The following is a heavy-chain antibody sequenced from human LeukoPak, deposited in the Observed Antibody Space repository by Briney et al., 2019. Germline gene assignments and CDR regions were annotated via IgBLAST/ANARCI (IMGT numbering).Heavy chain of an antibody. CDR2: MNPKSGNT. CDR3: ARGGDHYDSSGYGGYFDY. D-gene: IGHD3-22*01. CDR1: GYTFTSYD. Sequence: ASVKVSCKASGYTFTSYDINWVRQATGQGLEWMGWMNPKSGNTGYAQKFQGRVTTTRNTSISTAYMELSSLRSEDTAVYYCARGGDHYDSSGYGGYFDYWGQGTLVTVSS. J-gene: IGHJ4*02. V-gene: IGHV1-8*01.